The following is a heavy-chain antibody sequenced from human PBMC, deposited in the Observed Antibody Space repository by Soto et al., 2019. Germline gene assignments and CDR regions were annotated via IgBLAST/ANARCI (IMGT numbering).Heavy chain of an antibody. CDR3: ARGLLRYYDFWSGYPSYFDY. CDR2: IIPIFGTA. CDR1: GGTFSSYA. V-gene: IGHV1-69*06. J-gene: IGHJ4*02. D-gene: IGHD3-3*01. Sequence: EASVKVSCKASGGTFSSYAISWVRQAPGQGLEWMGGIIPIFGTANYAQKFQGRVTITADKSTSTAYMELSSLRSEDTAVYYCARGLLRYYDFWSGYPSYFDYWGQGTLVTVSS.